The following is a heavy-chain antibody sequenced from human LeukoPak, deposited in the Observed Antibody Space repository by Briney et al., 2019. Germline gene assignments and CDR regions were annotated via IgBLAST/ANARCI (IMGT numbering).Heavy chain of an antibody. D-gene: IGHD5-12*01. Sequence: ASVKVSCKASGYTFTGYYMHWVRQAPGQGLEWMAWINPNSGVTKYAQKFQGRVTMTRDTSISTAYMDLSSLTSDDTAIYYCVRGRASSDNDQENLNDNWGQGTLVTVSS. CDR2: INPNSGVT. CDR3: VRGRASSDNDQENLNDN. J-gene: IGHJ4*02. CDR1: GYTFTGYY. V-gene: IGHV1-2*02.